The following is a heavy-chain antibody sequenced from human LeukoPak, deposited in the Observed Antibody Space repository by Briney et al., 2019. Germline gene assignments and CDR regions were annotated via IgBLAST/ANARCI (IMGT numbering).Heavy chain of an antibody. J-gene: IGHJ3*02. V-gene: IGHV4-34*01. D-gene: IGHD1-26*01. CDR3: ARTIVGDNLDAFDI. Sequence: SETLSLTCAVYGGSFSGYYWSWIRQPPGKGLEWIGEINHSGSTNYNPSLKSRVTISVDTSKNQFSLKLSSVTAADTAVYYCARTIVGDNLDAFDIWGQGTVVTVSS. CDR1: GGSFSGYY. CDR2: INHSGST.